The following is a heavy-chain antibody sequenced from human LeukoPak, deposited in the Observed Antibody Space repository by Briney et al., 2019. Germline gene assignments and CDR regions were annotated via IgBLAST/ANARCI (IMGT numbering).Heavy chain of an antibody. CDR1: GTRFTSYW. J-gene: IGHJ3*02. V-gene: IGHV5-51*01. Sequence: GAPLKIPSKVSGTRFTSYWIGWVRPPPGKGLEWMGIIYPGDSDTRYGPSFQGQVTISVDTSFTTAYLQWSSLKASDSAMYYCVRMVVAGFMNPFHIWGQGTMGTVSA. D-gene: IGHD6-19*01. CDR2: IYPGDSDT. CDR3: VRMVVAGFMNPFHI.